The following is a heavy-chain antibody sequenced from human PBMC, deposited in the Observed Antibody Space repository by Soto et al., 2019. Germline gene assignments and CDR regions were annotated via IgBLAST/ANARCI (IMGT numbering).Heavy chain of an antibody. CDR3: ARDFKERQYYYYCMDV. CDR1: GFTFSSYS. CDR2: ISSSSIYT. Sequence: EVQLVESGGGLVKPGGSLRLSCVVSGFTFSSYSMNWVRQAPGKGLEWVSSISSSSIYTYYADSVKGRFTISRDNAKNSVYLQMNSLRAEDTAVYYCARDFKERQYYYYCMDVWGKGTTVTVSS. D-gene: IGHD1-26*01. V-gene: IGHV3-21*06. J-gene: IGHJ6*03.